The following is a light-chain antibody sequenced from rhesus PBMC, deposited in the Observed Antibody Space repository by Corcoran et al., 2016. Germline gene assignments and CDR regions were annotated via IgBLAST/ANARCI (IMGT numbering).Light chain of an antibody. CDR1: RSDSGGYNR. CDR3: SSYASSSTYI. J-gene: IGLJ1*01. CDR2: EVS. V-gene: IGLV2-13*03. Sequence: QAAPTQAPSVTGSPGRSVTISCTGTRSDSGGYNRVSWYQQHPGKAPKLMIYEVSKRPSGVSDRFSGSKSGNTASLTISGLQDEDEADYYCSSYASSSTYIFGAGTRLTVL.